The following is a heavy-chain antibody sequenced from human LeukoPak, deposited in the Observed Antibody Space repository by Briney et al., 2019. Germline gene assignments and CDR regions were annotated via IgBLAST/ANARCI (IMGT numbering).Heavy chain of an antibody. Sequence: SVNVSCKASVGTFSSYAISWVRQAPGHGLEGMGGIIPIFGTANYAQKFQRRVTNTTGESTSPAFLRLSSLRSADTPVYYSATAPGNFLYGEPPGYFDYWGQGTLVTVSS. V-gene: IGHV1-69*05. J-gene: IGHJ4*02. D-gene: IGHD4-17*01. CDR1: VGTFSSYA. CDR2: IIPIFGTA. CDR3: ATAPGNFLYGEPPGYFDY.